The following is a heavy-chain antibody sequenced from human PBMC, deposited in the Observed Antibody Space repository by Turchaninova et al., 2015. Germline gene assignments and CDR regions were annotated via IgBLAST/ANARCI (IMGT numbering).Heavy chain of an antibody. J-gene: IGHJ4*02. CDR3: ARQNWGTDS. V-gene: IGHV5-51*01. Sequence: EVQLVQSGAGVKKPGESLKLSCKVSGNTFASYWIGWVRPMPGKGLEWMGIIYPGDSDTRYSPSFQGQVTISADKSISTAYLQWSSLKASDTAMYYCARQNWGTDSWGQGTLVTVSS. CDR1: GNTFASYW. D-gene: IGHD7-27*01. CDR2: IYPGDSDT.